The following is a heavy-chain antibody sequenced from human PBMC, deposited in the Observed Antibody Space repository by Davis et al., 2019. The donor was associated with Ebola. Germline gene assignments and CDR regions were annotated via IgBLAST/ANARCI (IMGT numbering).Heavy chain of an antibody. V-gene: IGHV4-34*01. D-gene: IGHD3-3*01. J-gene: IGHJ4*02. CDR2: INHSGST. Sequence: PSETLSLTCAVYGGSFSGYYWSWIRQPPGKGLEWIGEINHSGSTNYNPSLKSRVTISVETSKNQFSLKLSSVTAADTAVYYCARDFYYDFWSGYYTGFDYWGQGTLVTVSS. CDR1: GGSFSGYY. CDR3: ARDFYYDFWSGYYTGFDY.